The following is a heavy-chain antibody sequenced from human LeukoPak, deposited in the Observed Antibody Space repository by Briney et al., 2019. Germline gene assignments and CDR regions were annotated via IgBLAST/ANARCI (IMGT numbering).Heavy chain of an antibody. CDR3: ARVTGYMIEDYFDY. V-gene: IGHV4-59*01. CDR2: IYYSGST. Sequence: SETLSLTCTVSGGSISSYYWSWIRQPPGKGLEWIGYIYYSGSTNYNSSLRSRVTISVDTSKNQFSLKLSSVTAADTAVYYCARVTGYMIEDYFDYWGQGTLVTVSS. D-gene: IGHD3-9*01. CDR1: GGSISSYY. J-gene: IGHJ4*02.